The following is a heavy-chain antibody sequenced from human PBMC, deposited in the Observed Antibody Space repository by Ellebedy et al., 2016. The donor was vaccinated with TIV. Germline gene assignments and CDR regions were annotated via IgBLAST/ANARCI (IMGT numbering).Heavy chain of an antibody. D-gene: IGHD1-26*01. V-gene: IGHV4-39*01. CDR3: ARTIVGDTGAFDY. CDR2: IYYSGST. Sequence: SETLSLTXTVSGGSISSSSYYWGWIRQPPGKGLEWIGSIYYSGSTYYNPSLKSRVTISVDTSKNQFSLKLSSVTAADTAVYYCARTIVGDTGAFDYWGQGTLVTVSS. J-gene: IGHJ4*02. CDR1: GGSISSSSYY.